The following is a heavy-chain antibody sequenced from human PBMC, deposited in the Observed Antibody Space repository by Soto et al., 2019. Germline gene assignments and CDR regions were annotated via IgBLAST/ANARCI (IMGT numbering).Heavy chain of an antibody. V-gene: IGHV3-11*05. CDR2: ISSSSSYT. J-gene: IGHJ5*02. CDR1: GFTFSDYY. CDR3: ASTLTIRGVLTWFDP. D-gene: IGHD3-10*01. Sequence: QVQLVESGGGLVKPGGSLRLSCAASGFTFSDYYMSWIRQAPGKGLEWVSYISSSSSYTNYADSVKGRFTISRDNAKNSLYLQMNSLRAEDTAVYYCASTLTIRGVLTWFDPWGQGTLVTVSS.